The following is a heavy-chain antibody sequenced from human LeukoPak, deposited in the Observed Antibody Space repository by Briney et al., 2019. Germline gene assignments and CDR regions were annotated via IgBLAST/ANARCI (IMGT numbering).Heavy chain of an antibody. V-gene: IGHV3-66*01. CDR2: MYSDGRI. CDR3: ASLGGTALP. D-gene: IGHD1-26*01. Sequence: GGSLRLSCAASGLTVSANFMSWVRQAPGKGLEWVAIMYSDGRIYHADPVKGRFIISGDNSKNTVSLQMNSLRIEDTAVYYCASLGGTALPWGQGTLVTVSS. J-gene: IGHJ5*02. CDR1: GLTVSANF.